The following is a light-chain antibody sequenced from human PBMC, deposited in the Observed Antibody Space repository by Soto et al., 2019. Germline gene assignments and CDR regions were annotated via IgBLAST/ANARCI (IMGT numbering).Light chain of an antibody. CDR2: SAS. CDR1: QGISNY. Sequence: DIQMTQSPSSLSASVGDRVTITCRASQGISNYLAWYQQKPGTVPKLLIYSASTLQSGVPSRFSGSGSGTDFTLTISSPQPEDVATYYCQKHNSAPWTFGQGTKVEIK. J-gene: IGKJ1*01. V-gene: IGKV1-27*01. CDR3: QKHNSAPWT.